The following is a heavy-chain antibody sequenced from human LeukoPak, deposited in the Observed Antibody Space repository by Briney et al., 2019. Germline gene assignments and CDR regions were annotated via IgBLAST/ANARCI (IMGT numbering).Heavy chain of an antibody. J-gene: IGHJ4*02. CDR3: GRGSKGRMVKTFDY. CDR2: INHSGST. D-gene: IGHD2-21*01. Sequence: SETLSLTCAVYGGSFSGYYWSWIRQPSGKGLEWIGEINHSGSTNYNPSLKSRVTISVDTSKNQFSLKLSSVTAADTAVYYCGRGSKGRMVKTFDYWGQGTLVTVSS. V-gene: IGHV4-34*01. CDR1: GGSFSGYY.